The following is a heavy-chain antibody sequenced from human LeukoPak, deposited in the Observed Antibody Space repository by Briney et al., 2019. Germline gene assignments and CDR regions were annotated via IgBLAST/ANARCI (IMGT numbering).Heavy chain of an antibody. V-gene: IGHV3-74*01. D-gene: IGHD3-10*01. CDR3: SKGMIRGLGDY. Sequence: PGGSLRLSCAASGFTFSSYWMHWVRQTAGKGLVWVSRISSDGSSTDYADSVKGRFTISRDNAKNTLYLQMNSLRAEDTAVYYCSKGMIRGLGDYWGQGALVPVSS. J-gene: IGHJ4*02. CDR2: ISSDGSST. CDR1: GFTFSSYW.